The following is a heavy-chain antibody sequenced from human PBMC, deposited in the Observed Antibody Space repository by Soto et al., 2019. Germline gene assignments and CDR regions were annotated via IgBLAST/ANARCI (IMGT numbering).Heavy chain of an antibody. V-gene: IGHV4-4*07. Sequence: ETLSLTCTVSGGSINTFYWSWVRQPAGKGLEWIGRIFSSGSTSFNLSLESRVAMSVDTSKNHFSLNLSSVTAADMAVYYCAREGSYSAYNFAHGIQLWSFDFWGQGALVTVSS. D-gene: IGHD5-12*01. CDR2: IFSSGST. CDR1: GGSINTFY. CDR3: AREGSYSAYNFAHGIQLWSFDF. J-gene: IGHJ4*02.